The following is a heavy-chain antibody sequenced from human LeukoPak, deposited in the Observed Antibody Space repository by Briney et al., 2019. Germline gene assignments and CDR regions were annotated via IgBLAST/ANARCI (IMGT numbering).Heavy chain of an antibody. Sequence: GGSLRLSCAASGFTFSSYGVHWVRQAPGKGLEWVTVISYDGSNKYYADSVKGRFTISRDNSKNTLYLQMNSLRVEDTAVYYCARDPNYFDSSGYYYPDFWGQGTLVTVSS. CDR3: ARDPNYFDSSGYYYPDF. CDR1: GFTFSSYG. D-gene: IGHD3-22*01. J-gene: IGHJ4*02. V-gene: IGHV3-30-3*01. CDR2: ISYDGSNK.